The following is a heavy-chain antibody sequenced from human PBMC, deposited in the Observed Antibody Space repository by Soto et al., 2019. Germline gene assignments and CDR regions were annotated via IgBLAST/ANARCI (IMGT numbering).Heavy chain of an antibody. CDR2: IYYSGST. D-gene: IGHD2-15*01. Sequence: SETLSLTCTVSGGSISSSSYYWGWIRQPPGKGLEWIGSIYYSGSTYYNPSLKSRVTISVDTSKNQFSLKLSSVTAADTAVYYCARPALYCSGGSCYPFFDYWGQGTLVTVSS. CDR3: ARPALYCSGGSCYPFFDY. V-gene: IGHV4-39*01. CDR1: GGSISSSSYY. J-gene: IGHJ4*02.